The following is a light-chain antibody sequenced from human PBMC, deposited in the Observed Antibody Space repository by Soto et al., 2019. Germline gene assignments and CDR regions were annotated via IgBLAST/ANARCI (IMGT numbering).Light chain of an antibody. CDR2: RAS. J-gene: IGKJ1*01. Sequence: DVQMTQSPSTVSASVGDRVTITCRARQSIGDSLAWFQQKPGKGPKVLIYRASSLHSGVPSRFSGSGAGTECSLTISSLQPDDFGAYYYQQYHSYALTFGHGTQVDIK. V-gene: IGKV1-5*03. CDR1: QSIGDS. CDR3: QQYHSYALT.